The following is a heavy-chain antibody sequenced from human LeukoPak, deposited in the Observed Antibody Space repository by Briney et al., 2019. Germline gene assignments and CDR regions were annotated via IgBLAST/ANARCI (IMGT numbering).Heavy chain of an antibody. V-gene: IGHV3-48*04. J-gene: IGHJ4*02. CDR2: ISSSSTI. CDR1: GFTFSSYS. CDR3: ARDRGYTQDY. Sequence: GGSLRLSCAASGFTFSSYSMNWVRQAPGKGLEWVSYISSSSTIYYADSVKGRFTISRDNAKNTLYLQMNSLRAEDTAVYYCARDRGYTQDYWGQGTLVTVSS. D-gene: IGHD5-12*01.